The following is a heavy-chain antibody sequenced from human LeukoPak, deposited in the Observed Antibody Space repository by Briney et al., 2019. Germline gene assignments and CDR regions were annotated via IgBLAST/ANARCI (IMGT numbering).Heavy chain of an antibody. D-gene: IGHD3/OR15-3a*01. Sequence: PSETLSLTCTVSGGSISSGSYYWSWIRQPAGKGLEWIGRIYTSGSTNYNPSLKSRVTISVDTSKNQFSLKLSSVTAADTAVYYCAREGGGLKGFDYWGQGTLVTVSS. CDR2: IYTSGST. CDR1: GGSISSGSYY. CDR3: AREGGGLKGFDY. J-gene: IGHJ4*02. V-gene: IGHV4-61*02.